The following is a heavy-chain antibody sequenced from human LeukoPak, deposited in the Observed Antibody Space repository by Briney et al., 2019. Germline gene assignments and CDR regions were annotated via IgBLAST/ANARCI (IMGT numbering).Heavy chain of an antibody. CDR3: ARQSVGAFDI. D-gene: IGHD2-15*01. J-gene: IGHJ3*02. Sequence: SEILSLTCTVSGGSISSGRYYWSWIRQPAGKGLEWIGRIYISGSTNYNPSLKSRVTISVDTSKNQFSLKLSSVTAADTAVYYCARQSVGAFDIWGQGTMVTVSS. V-gene: IGHV4-61*02. CDR2: IYISGST. CDR1: GGSISSGRYY.